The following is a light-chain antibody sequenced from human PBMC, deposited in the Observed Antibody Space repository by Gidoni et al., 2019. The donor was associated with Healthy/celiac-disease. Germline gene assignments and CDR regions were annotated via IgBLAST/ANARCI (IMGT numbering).Light chain of an antibody. CDR3: QQYYSTQIT. CDR2: WAS. CDR1: QSVLFSSNNKKY. J-gene: IGKJ5*01. V-gene: IGKV4-1*01. Sequence: DIVLTQSPDSLAVSLGERATINCKSSQSVLFSSNNKKYLAWYQQKPGQHPKLLIYWASTRESGVPDRFSGSGSGTEFTLTISSLQAEDVVVYYCQQYYSTQITFGQGTRLEIK.